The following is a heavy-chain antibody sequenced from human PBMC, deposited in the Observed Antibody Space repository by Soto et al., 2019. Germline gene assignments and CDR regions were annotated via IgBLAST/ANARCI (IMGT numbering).Heavy chain of an antibody. V-gene: IGHV3-30*18. D-gene: IGHD6-19*01. J-gene: IGHJ4*02. CDR2: ISYDGSNK. CDR1: GFTFSSSG. Sequence: QVQLVESGGGVVQPGRSLRLACAASGFTFSSSGMHWVRQAPGKGLEWVAVISYDGSNKYYADSVKGRFTISRDNSKNTLYLQMSSLRAEDTAVYYWAKRYSSGWYYFDDWGQGTLVTVSS. CDR3: AKRYSSGWYYFDD.